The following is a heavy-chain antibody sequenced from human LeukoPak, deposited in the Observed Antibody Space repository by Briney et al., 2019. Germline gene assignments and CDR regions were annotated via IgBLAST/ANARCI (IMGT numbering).Heavy chain of an antibody. Sequence: ASVKVSCKASGYTFTSYGISWVRQAPGKGLEWVSLIYSGGGTYYADSVKGRFTISRDNSKNTLYLQMNSLRAEDTAVYYCARGITGTNNWFDPWGQGTLVTVSS. V-gene: IGHV3-66*02. J-gene: IGHJ5*02. CDR3: ARGITGTNNWFDP. D-gene: IGHD1/OR15-1a*01. CDR2: IYSGGGT. CDR1: GYTFTSYG.